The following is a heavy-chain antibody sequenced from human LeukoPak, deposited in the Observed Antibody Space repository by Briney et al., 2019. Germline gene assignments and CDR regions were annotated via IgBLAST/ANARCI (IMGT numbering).Heavy chain of an antibody. CDR2: INPSGGST. CDR1: GYTFTSYY. V-gene: IGHV1-46*01. CDR3: ARGNSSSWEFDY. J-gene: IGHJ4*02. D-gene: IGHD6-13*01. Sequence: GASVKVSCKASGYTFTSYYMHWVRQAPGQGLERMGIINPSGGSTSYAQKFQGRVTMTTDTSTSTAYMELRSLRSDDTAVYYCARGNSSSWEFDYWGQGTLVTVSS.